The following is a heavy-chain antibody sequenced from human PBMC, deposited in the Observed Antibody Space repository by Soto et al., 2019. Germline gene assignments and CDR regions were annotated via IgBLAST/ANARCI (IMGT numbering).Heavy chain of an antibody. V-gene: IGHV4-34*01. J-gene: IGHJ3*02. D-gene: IGHD1-1*01. CDR2: MSQSGGT. Sequence: QVQLQQWGAGLLKPSETLSLTCAVYGGFVSSGSYYWSWIRQPPEKGLEWIGEMSQSGGTHFNPSLKSRVIISVDTSKNQFSLKMSSVTAADTALYYCARVERGTATTVVDAFDIWGPGTMVTVSS. CDR1: GGFVSSGSYY. CDR3: ARVERGTATTVVDAFDI.